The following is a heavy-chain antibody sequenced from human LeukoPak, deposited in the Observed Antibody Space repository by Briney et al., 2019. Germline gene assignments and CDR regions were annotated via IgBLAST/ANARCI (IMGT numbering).Heavy chain of an antibody. CDR3: ARQPGYCTNGVCYNVWFDP. J-gene: IGHJ5*02. CDR2: IYHSGST. Sequence: SETLSLTCAVSGYSISSGYDWGWIRQPPGKGLEWIGSIYHSGSTYYNPSLKSRVTISVDTSKNQFSLKLSSVTAADTAVYYCARQPGYCTNGVCYNVWFDPWGQGTLVTVSS. CDR1: GYSISSGYD. V-gene: IGHV4-38-2*01. D-gene: IGHD2-8*01.